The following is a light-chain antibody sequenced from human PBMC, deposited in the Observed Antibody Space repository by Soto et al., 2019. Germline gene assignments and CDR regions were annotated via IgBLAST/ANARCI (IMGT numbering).Light chain of an antibody. CDR3: QQYNSYSSWT. J-gene: IGKJ1*01. CDR2: KAS. Sequence: DNQMTQSPSTLSASVGDRVTITCRASQSISSWLAWYQQKPGKAPKLLIYKASSLESGVPSRFSGGGSGTEFTLTISSLQPDDFAAYYCQQYNSYSSWTFGQGTKVEIK. CDR1: QSISSW. V-gene: IGKV1-5*03.